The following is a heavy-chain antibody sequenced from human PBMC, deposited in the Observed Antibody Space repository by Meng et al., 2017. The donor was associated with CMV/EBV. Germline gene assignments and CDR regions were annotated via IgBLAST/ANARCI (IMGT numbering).Heavy chain of an antibody. V-gene: IGHV4-61*01. D-gene: IGHD3-10*01. Sequence: SETLSLTCTVSGGSISSSTYYWNWIRQPPGKGLEWIGYVYYNGSTNYSPSLKSRVTISVDTSKNQFSLKLSSVTAADTALYFCARDSTSRGFYYYGMNVWGQGTTVTVSS. J-gene: IGHJ6*02. CDR2: VYYNGST. CDR1: GGSISSSTYY. CDR3: ARDSTSRGFYYYGMNV.